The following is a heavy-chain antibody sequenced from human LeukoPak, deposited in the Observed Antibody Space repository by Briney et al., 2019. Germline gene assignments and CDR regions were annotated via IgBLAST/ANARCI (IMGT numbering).Heavy chain of an antibody. CDR1: GFTFSSYW. J-gene: IGHJ5*02. Sequence: QTGGSLRLSCAASGFTFSSYWMSWVRQAPGKGLEWVANIKQDGSEKYYVDSVKGRFTISRDNAKNSLYLQMNSLRAEDTAVYYCARDVRGLVAVARHYNWFDPWGQGTLVTVSS. CDR2: IKQDGSEK. D-gene: IGHD6-19*01. V-gene: IGHV3-7*01. CDR3: ARDVRGLVAVARHYNWFDP.